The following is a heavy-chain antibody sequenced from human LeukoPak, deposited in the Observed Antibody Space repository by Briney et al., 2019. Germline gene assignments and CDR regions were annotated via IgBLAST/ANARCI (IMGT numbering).Heavy chain of an antibody. CDR1: GYTFSDFG. Sequence: GASVKFSCKASGYTFSDFGITWVRQAPGQGPEWLGWIKIGEGTTHSAQKFQDRVSMTRDRSSNTAFLELRSLRSDDTAVYFCSRSFYSSSWYYFDLWGQGTLVTVSS. V-gene: IGHV1-18*01. CDR2: IKIGEGTT. J-gene: IGHJ4*02. D-gene: IGHD6-13*01. CDR3: SRSFYSSSWYYFDL.